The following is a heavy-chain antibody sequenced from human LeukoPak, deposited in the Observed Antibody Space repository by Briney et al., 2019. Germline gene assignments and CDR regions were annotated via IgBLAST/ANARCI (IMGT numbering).Heavy chain of an antibody. J-gene: IGHJ4*02. CDR2: IIPIFSTT. D-gene: IGHD4-23*01. V-gene: IGHV1-69*13. CDR3: ALLATTVVTRFDY. CDR1: GGTFSSYA. Sequence: SVKVSCKASGGTFSSYAISWVRQAPGQGLEWMGGIIPIFSTTNYAQKLQGRVTITADESTSTAYMELSSLRSEDTAVYYCALLATTVVTRFDYWGQGTLVTVSS.